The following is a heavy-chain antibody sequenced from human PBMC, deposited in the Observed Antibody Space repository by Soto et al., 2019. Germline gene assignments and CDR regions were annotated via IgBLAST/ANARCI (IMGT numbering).Heavy chain of an antibody. J-gene: IGHJ1*01. CDR2: ISGNGDTT. V-gene: IGHV3-23*01. D-gene: IGHD5-12*01. CDR3: AKLRGYDLGSTTVQH. CDR1: GFTFSSSA. Sequence: EVQLLESGGGLVQPGGSLRLSCAASGFTFSSSAMSWVRQAPGKGLDWVSAISGNGDTTYYADSVKGRFTISRDISKNTLYLQMNSLSAEDTAVYYCAKLRGYDLGSTTVQHWGQGTLVTVSS.